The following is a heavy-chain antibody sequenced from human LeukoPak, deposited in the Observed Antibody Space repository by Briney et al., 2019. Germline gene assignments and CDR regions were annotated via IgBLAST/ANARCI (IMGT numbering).Heavy chain of an antibody. Sequence: APVKVSRKASGYTFTGYYMHWVRQAPGQGLEWMGRINPNSGGTNYAQKFQGRVTMTRDTSISTAYMELSRLRSDDTAVYYCARGGWDWGPCYFDYWGQGTLVTVSS. CDR1: GYTFTGYY. V-gene: IGHV1-2*06. CDR3: ARGGWDWGPCYFDY. J-gene: IGHJ4*02. D-gene: IGHD7-27*01. CDR2: INPNSGGT.